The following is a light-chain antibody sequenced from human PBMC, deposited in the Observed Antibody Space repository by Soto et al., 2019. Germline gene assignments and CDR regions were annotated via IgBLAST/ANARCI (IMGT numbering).Light chain of an antibody. Sequence: IVFIQSPATLSLSPGERATLSCRASQSVSSNLAWYQQNPGQAPRLLIFDASKRATGIPVRFSGSGSGTDFTLTISSLEPEDFTVYYCQQHSDWPLTFGGGTRVEIK. V-gene: IGKV3-11*01. CDR3: QQHSDWPLT. J-gene: IGKJ4*01. CDR1: QSVSSN. CDR2: DAS.